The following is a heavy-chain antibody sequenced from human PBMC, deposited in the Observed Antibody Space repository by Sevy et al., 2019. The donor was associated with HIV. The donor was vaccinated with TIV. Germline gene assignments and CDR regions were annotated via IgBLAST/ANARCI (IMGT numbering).Heavy chain of an antibody. D-gene: IGHD3-22*01. Sequence: GGSLRLSCAASGFTLSYYSMNWVRQAPGKGLEWVSSISGGSSYVYHADSVKGRFTISRDNAKNSLYLQMNSLRTEDTAVYYCASPLHYYDSPSAYWGQGSQVTVSS. CDR2: ISGGSSYV. J-gene: IGHJ4*02. CDR3: ASPLHYYDSPSAY. CDR1: GFTLSYYS. V-gene: IGHV3-21*01.